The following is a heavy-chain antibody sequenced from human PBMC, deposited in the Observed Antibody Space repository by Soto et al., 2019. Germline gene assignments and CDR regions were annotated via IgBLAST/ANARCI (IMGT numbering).Heavy chain of an antibody. D-gene: IGHD2-8*01. J-gene: IGHJ3*02. Sequence: SETLSLTCTVSGGSISGYYWSWIRQPPGKGLEWIGYIYYSGTTNYNPSLKSRATISADTSENQFSLKLSSVTAADAAVYYCARAERVYAISGAFDIWGQGTLVTVSS. V-gene: IGHV4-59*01. CDR2: IYYSGTT. CDR3: ARAERVYAISGAFDI. CDR1: GGSISGYY.